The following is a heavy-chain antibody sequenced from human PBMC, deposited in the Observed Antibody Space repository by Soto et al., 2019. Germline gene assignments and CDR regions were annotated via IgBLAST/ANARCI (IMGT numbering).Heavy chain of an antibody. D-gene: IGHD3-16*01. J-gene: IGHJ3*02. CDR1: GYTFTSYG. CDR2: ISAYNGNT. V-gene: IGHV1-18*01. Sequence: ASVKVSCKASGYTFTSYGISWVRQAPGQGLEWMGWISAYNGNTNYAQKLQGRVTMTTDTSTSTAYMELRSLRSDDTAVYYCARDVGGLGVSIDAFDIWGQGTMVTVSS. CDR3: ARDVGGLGVSIDAFDI.